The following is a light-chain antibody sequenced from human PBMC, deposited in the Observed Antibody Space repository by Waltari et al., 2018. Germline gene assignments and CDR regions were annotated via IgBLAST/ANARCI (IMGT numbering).Light chain of an antibody. CDR2: GAS. V-gene: IGKV3-20*01. CDR1: QSVGTS. CDR3: QHYVRLPAT. Sequence: CRAGQSVGTSLAWYQQKPGQAPRLLIYGASRRATCIPDRFSGSGSGTDFSLTISRLEPEDFAVYYCQHYVRLPATFGQGTKVEI. J-gene: IGKJ1*01.